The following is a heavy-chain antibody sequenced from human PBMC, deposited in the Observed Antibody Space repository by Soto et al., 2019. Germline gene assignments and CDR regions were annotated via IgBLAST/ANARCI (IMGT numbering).Heavy chain of an antibody. V-gene: IGHV3-7*01. J-gene: IGHJ4*02. CDR1: GFTFSTYW. CDR2: IKEDGSEK. Sequence: EVQLVESGGDLVQPGGSLRLSCAASGFTFSTYWMTWLRQAPGKGLEWLANIKEDGSEKHYLDGRFAISRDNAKNSLYLQMSSLRAEDTAVYYCARLRGDYFDNWGQGTLVTVSS. CDR3: ARLRGDYFDN.